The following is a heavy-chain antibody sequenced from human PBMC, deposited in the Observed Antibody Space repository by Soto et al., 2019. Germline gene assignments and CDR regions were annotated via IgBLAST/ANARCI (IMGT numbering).Heavy chain of an antibody. D-gene: IGHD3-9*01. J-gene: IGHJ4*02. CDR2: IYYSGST. Sequence: ETLSLTCTVSGGSISSYYWSWIRQPPGKGLEWIGYIYYSGSTNYNPSLKSRVTISVDTSKNQFSLKLSSVTAADTAVYYCARMINYYDILTGSPSCFDYWGQGTLVTVS. CDR1: GGSISSYY. V-gene: IGHV4-59*01. CDR3: ARMINYYDILTGSPSCFDY.